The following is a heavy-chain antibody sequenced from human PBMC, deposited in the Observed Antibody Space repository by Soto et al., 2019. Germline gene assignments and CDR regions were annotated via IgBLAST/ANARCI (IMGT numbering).Heavy chain of an antibody. Sequence: PGGSLRLSCAASGFTFINAWMNWVRQAPGKGLEWVGRIKSKTDGGTTDYAAPVKGRFTISRDDSKNTLYLQMNSLKTEDTAVYYCTTDRGYSYGSPPLSSYWGQGTLVTVSS. CDR2: IKSKTDGGTT. J-gene: IGHJ4*02. D-gene: IGHD5-18*01. V-gene: IGHV3-15*07. CDR1: GFTFINAW. CDR3: TTDRGYSYGSPPLSSY.